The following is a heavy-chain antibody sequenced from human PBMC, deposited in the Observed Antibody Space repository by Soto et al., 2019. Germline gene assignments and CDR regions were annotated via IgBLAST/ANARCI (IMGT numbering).Heavy chain of an antibody. Sequence: AGGSLRLSSAASGFTFSSYEMNWVRQAPRKGLEWVSYISSSGSTIYYADSVKGRFTISGDNATNLLYLQMNSLRAEDTAVNYCARVPSRDYFYDSSGYPGAFPIWGPGRMGT. CDR1: GFTFSSYE. J-gene: IGHJ3*02. CDR2: ISSSGSTI. V-gene: IGHV3-48*03. CDR3: ARVPSRDYFYDSSGYPGAFPI. D-gene: IGHD3-22*01.